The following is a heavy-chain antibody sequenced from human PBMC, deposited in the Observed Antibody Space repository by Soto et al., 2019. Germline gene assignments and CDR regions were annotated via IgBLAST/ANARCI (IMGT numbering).Heavy chain of an antibody. CDR1: GGTFSGYY. V-gene: IGHV4-34*01. Sequence: QVQLQQWGAGLLKPSETLSLTCAVYGGTFSGYYWNWIRQSPDKGLEWIGEINHRGSTNYTPSLQSRVTIPGDTSKNQFSLKLGSVPAADTAMYSCPGVDNRGWYVDYWGQGTLLTVSS. CDR3: PGVDNRGWYVDY. J-gene: IGHJ4*02. D-gene: IGHD6-19*01. CDR2: INHRGST.